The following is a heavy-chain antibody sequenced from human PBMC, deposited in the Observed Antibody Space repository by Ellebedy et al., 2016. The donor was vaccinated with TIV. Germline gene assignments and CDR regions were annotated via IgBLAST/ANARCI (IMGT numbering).Heavy chain of an antibody. CDR2: INPSGAYT. Sequence: AASVKVSCKASGYTFTSYYIHWVRQAPGQGLEWMGVINPSGAYTTYAQRFQGRISMTRDTSTSTVYMVLSSLRSDDTAVYFCARDGGKEQWLTPFYYWGQGTLVIVSS. CDR1: GYTFTSYY. CDR3: ARDGGKEQWLTPFYY. J-gene: IGHJ4*02. D-gene: IGHD6-19*01. V-gene: IGHV1-46*01.